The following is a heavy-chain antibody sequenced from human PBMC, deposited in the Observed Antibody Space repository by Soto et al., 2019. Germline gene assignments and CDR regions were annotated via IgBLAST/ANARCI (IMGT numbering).Heavy chain of an antibody. CDR1: GYSFTSYW. D-gene: IGHD1-7*01. J-gene: IGHJ6*02. Sequence: GESLKISCKGSGYSFTSYWIGWVRQMPGKGLEWMGIIYPGDSDTRYSPSFQGQVTISADKSISTAYLQWSSLKASDTAMYYCARHEGLTEKTTYYYYGMDVWGQGTTVTVSS. CDR3: ARHEGLTEKTTYYYYGMDV. V-gene: IGHV5-51*01. CDR2: IYPGDSDT.